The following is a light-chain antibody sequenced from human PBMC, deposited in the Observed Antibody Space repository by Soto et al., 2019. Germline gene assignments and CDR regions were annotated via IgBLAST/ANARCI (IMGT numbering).Light chain of an antibody. J-gene: IGKJ4*01. V-gene: IGKV1D-12*01. Sequence: DIQMTQSPSSVSASVGDRVTITCRASQAIGSWLAWYQQKPGKAPNLLIYAAASLHSGVPSRFSGRASGTDFTLTISSLQPEDFAVYYCQQDNSFPITFGGGTKVDIK. CDR1: QAIGSW. CDR2: AAA. CDR3: QQDNSFPIT.